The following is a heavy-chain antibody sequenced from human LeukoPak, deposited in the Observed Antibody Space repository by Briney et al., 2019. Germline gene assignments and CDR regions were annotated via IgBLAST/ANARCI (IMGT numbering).Heavy chain of an antibody. CDR3: ARFSGRN. D-gene: IGHD2-15*01. CDR2: MSGTGGYT. V-gene: IGHV3-21*01. Sequence: GSLRLSCAASGFTFSSYAMSWVRQAPGKGLEWVSAMSGTGGYTYYADSVKGRFTISRDNAKNSLYLQMGSLRAEDTAVYYCARFSGRNWGQGTLVTVSS. CDR1: GFTFSSYA. J-gene: IGHJ4*02.